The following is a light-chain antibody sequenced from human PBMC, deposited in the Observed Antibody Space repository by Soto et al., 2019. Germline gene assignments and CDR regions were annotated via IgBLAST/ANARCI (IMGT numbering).Light chain of an antibody. CDR2: GAT. V-gene: IGKV1-9*01. J-gene: IGKJ5*01. Sequence: IQLTQSPSSLSASVGDRVTITCRASQGISNYLAWYQQKPGKTPRLLIYGATTLQSGVPSRFSGSGSGTDFALTISSLQAEDFATYYCQQLKSYVTFGQGTRLEIK. CDR3: QQLKSYVT. CDR1: QGISNY.